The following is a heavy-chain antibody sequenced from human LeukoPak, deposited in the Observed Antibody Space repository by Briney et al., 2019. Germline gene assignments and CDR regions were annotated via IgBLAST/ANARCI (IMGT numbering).Heavy chain of an antibody. D-gene: IGHD3-16*02. Sequence: PSETLSLTCTGSGGSISSYYWSWIRQPPGKGLEWIGYIYYSGSTNYNPSLKSRVTISVDTSKNQFSLKLSSVTAADTAVYYCARSYYDYVWGSYRWDYWGQGTLVTVSS. V-gene: IGHV4-59*01. CDR2: IYYSGST. CDR1: GGSISSYY. J-gene: IGHJ4*02. CDR3: ARSYYDYVWGSYRWDY.